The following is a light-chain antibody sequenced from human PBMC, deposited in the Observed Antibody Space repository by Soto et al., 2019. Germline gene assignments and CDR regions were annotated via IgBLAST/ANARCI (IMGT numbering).Light chain of an antibody. CDR1: SSNIGSNP. V-gene: IGLV1-44*01. Sequence: QSVLTQPPSASGTPGQRVTISCSGRSSNIGSNPVSWYQQLPGTAPKSLIYSDNQRPSGVPDRISGSRSGTSASLAISGLQSEDEAEYYCAAWSDSLRGRVFGGGTKLTVL. CDR2: SDN. J-gene: IGLJ2*01. CDR3: AAWSDSLRGRV.